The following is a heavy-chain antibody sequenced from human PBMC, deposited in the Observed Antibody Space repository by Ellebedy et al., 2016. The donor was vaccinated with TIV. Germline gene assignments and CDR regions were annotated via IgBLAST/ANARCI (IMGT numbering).Heavy chain of an antibody. CDR2: IYYTGTT. CDR3: AKLAAVAYLGAVNYHSMDV. J-gene: IGHJ6*02. Sequence: MPSETLSLTCSVSGGSMINYYWSWIRQSPGKGLEWIGYIYYTGTTNYDPYLKSRVTMSVDTSKNQFSLKLSSVTAADTGVYYCAKLAAVAYLGAVNYHSMDVWGQGTTVTVSS. CDR1: GGSMINYY. D-gene: IGHD6-13*01. V-gene: IGHV4-59*08.